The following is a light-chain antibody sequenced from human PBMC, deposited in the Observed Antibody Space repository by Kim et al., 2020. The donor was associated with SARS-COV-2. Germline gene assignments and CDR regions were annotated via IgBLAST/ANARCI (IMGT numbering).Light chain of an antibody. CDR2: GAS. CDR1: QSVSSNY. V-gene: IGKV3-20*01. Sequence: SPGERATLSCRASQSVSSNYLAWYQQKPGQAPRLLIYGASSRATGIPDRFSGSGSGTDFTLTITILEPEDFAVYYCQQYSSSPATFGQGTKVEVK. CDR3: QQYSSSPAT. J-gene: IGKJ1*01.